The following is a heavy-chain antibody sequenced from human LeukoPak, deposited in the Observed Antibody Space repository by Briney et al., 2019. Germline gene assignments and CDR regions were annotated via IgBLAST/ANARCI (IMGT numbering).Heavy chain of an antibody. J-gene: IGHJ5*02. CDR3: ARVSAGYCSSTSCLTDLFDP. D-gene: IGHD2-2*01. CDR2: INPDSGGT. CDR1: GYTFTGYY. V-gene: IGHV1-2*02. Sequence: ASVKVSCKTSGYTFTGYYMHWVRQAPGQGLEWMGWINPDSGGTNYAQKFQGRVTMTRGTSISTAYMELSRLRSDDTGVYYCARVSAGYCSSTSCLTDLFDPWGQGTLVTVSS.